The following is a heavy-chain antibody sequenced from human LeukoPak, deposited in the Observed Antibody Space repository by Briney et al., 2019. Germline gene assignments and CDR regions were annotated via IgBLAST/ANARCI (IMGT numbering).Heavy chain of an antibody. CDR3: ARPPHCSGGSCPWYFDL. J-gene: IGHJ2*01. CDR1: GGSFSGYY. D-gene: IGHD2-15*01. CDR2: INHSGST. V-gene: IGHV4-34*01. Sequence: PSETLSLTCAVYGGSFSGYYWSWIRQPPGKGLEWIGEINHSGSTNYNPSLKSRVTISVDTSKNQFSLKLSSVTAADTAVYYCARPPHCSGGSCPWYFDLWGRGTLVTVSS.